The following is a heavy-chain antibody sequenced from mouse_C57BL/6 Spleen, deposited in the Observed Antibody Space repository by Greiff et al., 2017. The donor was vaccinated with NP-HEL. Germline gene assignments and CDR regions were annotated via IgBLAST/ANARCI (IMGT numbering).Heavy chain of an antibody. CDR1: GYSITSGYY. CDR3: ARDRYAMDY. J-gene: IGHJ4*01. CDR2: ISYDGSN. V-gene: IGHV3-6*01. Sequence: VQLKQSGPGLVKPSQSLSLTCSVTGYSITSGYYWNWIRQFPGNKLEWMGYISYDGSNNYNPSLKNRISITRDTSKNQFFLKLNSVTTEDTATYYCARDRYAMDYWGQGTSVTVSS.